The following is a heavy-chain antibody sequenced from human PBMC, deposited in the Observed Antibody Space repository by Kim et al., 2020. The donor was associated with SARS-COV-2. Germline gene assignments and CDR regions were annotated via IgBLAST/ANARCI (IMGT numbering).Heavy chain of an antibody. D-gene: IGHD3-10*01. CDR1: GYTFTSYD. J-gene: IGHJ4*02. CDR2: MNPNSGNT. V-gene: IGHV1-8*01. Sequence: ASVKVSCKASGYTFTSYDINWVRQATGQGLEWMGWMNPNSGNTGYAQKFQGRVTMTRNTSISTAYMELSSLRSEDTAVYYCARGSNGSGSYYPYFDYWGQGTLVTVSS. CDR3: ARGSNGSGSYYPYFDY.